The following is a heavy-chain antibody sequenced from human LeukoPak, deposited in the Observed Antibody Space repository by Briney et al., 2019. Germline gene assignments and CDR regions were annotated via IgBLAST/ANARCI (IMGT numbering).Heavy chain of an antibody. D-gene: IGHD3-10*02. Sequence: GGSLRFSCAASGFTFSSYEMNWVRQAPGKGLEWVSYISSSGSTIYYADSVKGRFTISRDNAKNSLYLQMSSLRAEDTAVYYCAELGITMIGGVWGKGTTVTISS. J-gene: IGHJ6*04. V-gene: IGHV3-48*03. CDR2: ISSSGSTI. CDR1: GFTFSSYE. CDR3: AELGITMIGGV.